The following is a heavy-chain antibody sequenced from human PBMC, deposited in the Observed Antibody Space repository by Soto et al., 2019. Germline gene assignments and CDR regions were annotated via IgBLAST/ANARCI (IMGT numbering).Heavy chain of an antibody. CDR1: GFNFIRKY. CDR2: LYSGGTT. D-gene: IGHD3-10*01. J-gene: IGHJ4*02. CDR3: ARGLYDSGRFYVDF. V-gene: IGHV3-53*01. Sequence: EVQLVESGGGLIQPGGSLRLSCAASGFNFIRKYMIWVRQAPGKGLEWVSILYSGGTTYYADSVKGRFTISRDTSENTLYLQMNSLRAEDTAVYYCARGLYDSGRFYVDFWGQGTLGTVSS.